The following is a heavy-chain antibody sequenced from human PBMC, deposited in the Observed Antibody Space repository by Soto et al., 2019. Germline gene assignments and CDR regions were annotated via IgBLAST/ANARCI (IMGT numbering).Heavy chain of an antibody. D-gene: IGHD2-21*01. CDR2: ILYVGSNK. Sequence: QVQLVESGGGVVQPGRSLRLSCAASGFTFSSYGMHWVRQAPGKGLEWVAVILYVGSNKYYADSVKGRFTISRDNSKNTLYLQMNSLRAEDTAVYYCAKDLPVVIAIEGAFDIWGQGTMVTVSS. V-gene: IGHV3-30*18. CDR3: AKDLPVVIAIEGAFDI. J-gene: IGHJ3*02. CDR1: GFTFSSYG.